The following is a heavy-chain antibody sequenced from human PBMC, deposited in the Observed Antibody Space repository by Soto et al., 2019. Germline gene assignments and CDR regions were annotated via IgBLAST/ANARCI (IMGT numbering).Heavy chain of an antibody. Sequence: GGSLRLSCAASGFPFSSYAMSWVRQAPGKGLEWVSAISGSGSNTYYADSAKGRFFISRDLSTDTLYLQLNGLRAEVPAVYYFAKALNTYYEDRGGYYWLKGFDSWGQGALVTVSS. CDR3: AKALNTYYEDRGGYYWLKGFDS. CDR1: GFPFSSYA. D-gene: IGHD3-22*01. CDR2: ISGSGSNT. V-gene: IGHV3-23*01. J-gene: IGHJ4*02.